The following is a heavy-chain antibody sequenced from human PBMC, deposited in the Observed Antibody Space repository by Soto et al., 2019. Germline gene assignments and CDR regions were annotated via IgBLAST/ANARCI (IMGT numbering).Heavy chain of an antibody. CDR3: AKNQERELPRVIDF. Sequence: GGSLRLSCATSGLTFSNYAMSWVRQAPGGGLEWVSSMSGSNSTTYYADSVRGRLTISRDRSKNTLYLQMSSLRAEDTALYYCAKNQERELPRVIDFWGQGTLVTVSS. CDR2: MSGSNSTT. D-gene: IGHD1-7*01. V-gene: IGHV3-23*01. CDR1: GLTFSNYA. J-gene: IGHJ4*02.